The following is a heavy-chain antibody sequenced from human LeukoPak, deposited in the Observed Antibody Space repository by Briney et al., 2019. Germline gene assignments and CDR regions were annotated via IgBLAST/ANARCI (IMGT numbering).Heavy chain of an antibody. CDR2: SNPSAGST. CDR1: GYTFTTYF. V-gene: IGHV1-46*01. J-gene: IGHJ4*02. CDR3: AREAPGGYFDY. Sequence: ASVKVSCKASGYTFTTYFLHWVRQAPGQGLEWMGMSNPSAGSTNYAQSFQGRVTMTRDTSTSTVYMELTSLTSEDTAVYYCAREAPGGYFDYWGQRTLVTVSS. D-gene: IGHD3-16*01.